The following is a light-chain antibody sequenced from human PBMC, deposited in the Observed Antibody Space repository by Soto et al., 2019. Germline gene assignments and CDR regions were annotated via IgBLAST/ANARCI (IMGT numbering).Light chain of an antibody. Sequence: EIVMTQSPATLPVSPGERATLSCRASQSVSSNLAWYQQKPGQAPRLLIYGASTRATGIPARFSGSGSGTEFTLTITSLEPEDFAVYFCHQRYNWPRVTFGQGTRLEIK. CDR3: HQRYNWPRVT. V-gene: IGKV3-15*01. CDR1: QSVSSN. J-gene: IGKJ5*01. CDR2: GAS.